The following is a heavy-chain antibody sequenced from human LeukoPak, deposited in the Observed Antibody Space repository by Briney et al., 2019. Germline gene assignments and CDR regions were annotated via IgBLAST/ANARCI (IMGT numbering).Heavy chain of an antibody. V-gene: IGHV1-46*01. D-gene: IGHD5-18*01. CDR2: LHPTGSST. Sequence: ASVKISCKASGYTFSGHYIHWVRQAPGQGLEGMGVLHPTGSSTNYAQKFQGRVTMTRDASTSTVYMELRGLTSEDTAVYYCARDDFDTAMVYNFFDPWGPGTLVTVSS. J-gene: IGHJ5*02. CDR1: GYTFSGHY. CDR3: ARDDFDTAMVYNFFDP.